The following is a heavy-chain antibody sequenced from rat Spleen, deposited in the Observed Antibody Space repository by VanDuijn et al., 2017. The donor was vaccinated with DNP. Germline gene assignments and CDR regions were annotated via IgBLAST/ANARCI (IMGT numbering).Heavy chain of an antibody. J-gene: IGHJ2*01. CDR3: AKAGGYSPWYFDY. CDR1: GFTFSDYY. D-gene: IGHD1-11*01. Sequence: EVQLVETGGGLVQPGRSLKLSCAASGFTFSDYYLAWVRQTPTKGLEWVSSITYDGGTTYYRDSVKGRFTISRDNAKSTLYLQMDSLRSEETATYYCAKAGGYSPWYFDYWGQRVMVTVSS. V-gene: IGHV5-20*01. CDR2: ITYDGGTT.